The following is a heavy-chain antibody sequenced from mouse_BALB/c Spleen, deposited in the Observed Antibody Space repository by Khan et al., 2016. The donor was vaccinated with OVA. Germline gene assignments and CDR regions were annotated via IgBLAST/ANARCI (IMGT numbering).Heavy chain of an antibody. CDR3: TRGRAWATMISWFAY. CDR2: INPSNGGT. CDR1: GYTFTSYY. Sequence: QVQLQQPGAELVKPGASVKLSCKASGYTFTSYYMYWVKQRPGQGLEWIGGINPSNGGTNFNEKFKSKATLTVDKSSSTAYMQLSSLTSEASAVYYCTRGRAWATMISWFAYWGQGTLVTGSA. V-gene: IGHV1S81*02. J-gene: IGHJ3*01. D-gene: IGHD2-4*01.